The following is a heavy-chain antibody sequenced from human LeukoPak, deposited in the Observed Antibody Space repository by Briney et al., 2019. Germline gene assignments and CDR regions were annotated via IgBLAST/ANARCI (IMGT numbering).Heavy chain of an antibody. Sequence: PGGSPRLSCVVSGINFADYAMHWVRQPPGKGLEWVSLISADGGSTFSADSVKGRFSISRDNSKNSLYLQMNSLRSEDTAMYYCAKESGKFDYWGQGTLVAVSS. CDR1: GINFADYA. J-gene: IGHJ4*02. CDR2: ISADGGST. CDR3: AKESGKFDY. V-gene: IGHV3-43*02.